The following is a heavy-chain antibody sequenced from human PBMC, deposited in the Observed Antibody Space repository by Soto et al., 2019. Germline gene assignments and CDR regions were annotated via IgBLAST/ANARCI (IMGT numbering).Heavy chain of an antibody. Sequence: ASVKVSCKASGYTFTSYDINWVRQATGQGLEWMGWMNPNSGNTGYAQKIQGRVTMTRNTSISTAYMELSSLRSEDTAVYFCARGSGSVQDFWSGYLPLDYYYYMDVWGKGTTVTVSS. J-gene: IGHJ6*03. CDR3: ARGSGSVQDFWSGYLPLDYYYYMDV. D-gene: IGHD3-3*01. CDR2: MNPNSGNT. CDR1: GYTFTSYD. V-gene: IGHV1-8*01.